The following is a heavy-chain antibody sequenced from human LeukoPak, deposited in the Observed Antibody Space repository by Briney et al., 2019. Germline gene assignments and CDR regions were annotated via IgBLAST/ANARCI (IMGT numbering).Heavy chain of an antibody. V-gene: IGHV4-61*02. Sequence: SETLSLTCSVSGASITSESYYWTWIRQPAGKGLEWIGRIYTSGSTNYNPSLKSRVTMSVDTSKNQFSLKLSSVTAADTAVYYCARVSLVRGAPDYYFDYWGQGTLVTVSS. D-gene: IGHD3-10*01. CDR3: ARVSLVRGAPDYYFDY. J-gene: IGHJ4*02. CDR2: IYTSGST. CDR1: GASITSESYY.